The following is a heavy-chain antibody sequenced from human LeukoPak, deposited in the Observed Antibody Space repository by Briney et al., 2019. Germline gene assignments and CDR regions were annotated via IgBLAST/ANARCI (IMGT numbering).Heavy chain of an antibody. Sequence: SQTLSLTCTVSGGSISSGSYYWSWIRQPAGKGLEWIGRIYTSGSTNYNPSLKSRVTISLDTSENQFSLKLSSVTAADTAVYYCARGDCGGDCYTEYFQHWGQGTLVTVSS. J-gene: IGHJ1*01. D-gene: IGHD2-21*02. V-gene: IGHV4-61*02. CDR3: ARGDCGGDCYTEYFQH. CDR1: GGSISSGSYY. CDR2: IYTSGST.